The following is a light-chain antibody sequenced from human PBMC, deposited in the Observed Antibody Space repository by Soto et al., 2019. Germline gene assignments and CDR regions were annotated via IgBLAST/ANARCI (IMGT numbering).Light chain of an antibody. CDR1: QTVRNNY. Sequence: EFVLTQSPGTLSLSPGERATLSCRASQTVRNNYLAWYQQKPGQAPRLLIYDASSRATGIPDRFSGCGSGTDFTLTISRLEPEDFAVYYCQQFSSCPLTFGGGTKVEIK. CDR2: DAS. V-gene: IGKV3-20*01. J-gene: IGKJ4*01. CDR3: QQFSSCPLT.